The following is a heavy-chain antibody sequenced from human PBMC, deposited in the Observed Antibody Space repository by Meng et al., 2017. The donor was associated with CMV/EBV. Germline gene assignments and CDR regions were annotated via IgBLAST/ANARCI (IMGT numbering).Heavy chain of an antibody. J-gene: IGHJ6*02. D-gene: IGHD6-13*01. CDR3: GAAADYYYGMDV. Sequence: GGSLRLSCKGSGYSLTSYWIGWVRQMPGKGREWMVIIYPGDSDTRYSPSFQGQVTISADKYTRTAYLQWSSLKASDTDMYYCGAAADYYYGMDVWGQGTTVTVSS. CDR1: GYSLTSYW. V-gene: IGHV5-51*01. CDR2: IYPGDSDT.